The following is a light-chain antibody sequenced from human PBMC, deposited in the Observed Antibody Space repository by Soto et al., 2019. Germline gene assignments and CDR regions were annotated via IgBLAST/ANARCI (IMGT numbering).Light chain of an antibody. CDR1: QNIPNH. CDR3: QQYDAWPLT. Sequence: GLTQSPATLSVKPKERATLCCSASQNIPNHMSWFLQTPGQTPRLLLYDAIIRAPDVPARFSGSWSGTEFTLTINSLQSEDFAVYYCQQYDAWPLTFGGGT. J-gene: IGKJ4*01. CDR2: DAI. V-gene: IGKV3-15*01.